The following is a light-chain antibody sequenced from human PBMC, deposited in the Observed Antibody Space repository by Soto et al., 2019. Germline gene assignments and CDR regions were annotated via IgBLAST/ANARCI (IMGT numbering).Light chain of an antibody. J-gene: IGKJ1*01. V-gene: IGKV2-28*01. Sequence: DIVMTQSPLSLPVTPGEPASISCRSSQSLLHSNGYNYLDWYLQKPGQSPQLLIYFGSNQAAGVADRFSGSGSGTDFTLKISRVEAEDVGVYYCMQALQTPPWTFGQGTMVEIK. CDR3: MQALQTPPWT. CDR2: FGS. CDR1: QSLLHSNGYNY.